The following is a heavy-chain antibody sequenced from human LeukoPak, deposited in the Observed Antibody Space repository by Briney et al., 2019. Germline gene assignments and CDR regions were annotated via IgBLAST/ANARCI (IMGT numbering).Heavy chain of an antibody. CDR2: IRYDGSNK. J-gene: IGHJ6*03. CDR1: GFTFSSYS. Sequence: GGSLRLSCAASGFTFSSYSMNWVRQAPGKGLEWVAFIRYDGSNKYYADSVKGRFTISRDNSKNTLYLQMNSLRAEDTAVYYCAKAEKYDILTGYYYYYMDVWGKGTTVTISS. D-gene: IGHD3-9*01. CDR3: AKAEKYDILTGYYYYYMDV. V-gene: IGHV3-30*02.